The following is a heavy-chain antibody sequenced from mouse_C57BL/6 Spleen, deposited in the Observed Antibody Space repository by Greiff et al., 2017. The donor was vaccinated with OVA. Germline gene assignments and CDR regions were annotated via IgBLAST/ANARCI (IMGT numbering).Heavy chain of an antibody. V-gene: IGHV1-15*01. Sequence: QVQLQQSGAELVRPGASVTLSCKASGYTFTDYEMHWVKQTPVHGLEWIGAIDPETGGTAYNQKFKGKAILTADKSSSTAYMELRSLTSEDSAVYDCTRRAGSSPHFDYWGQGTTLTVSS. CDR1: GYTFTDYE. CDR3: TRRAGSSPHFDY. CDR2: IDPETGGT. D-gene: IGHD1-1*01. J-gene: IGHJ2*01.